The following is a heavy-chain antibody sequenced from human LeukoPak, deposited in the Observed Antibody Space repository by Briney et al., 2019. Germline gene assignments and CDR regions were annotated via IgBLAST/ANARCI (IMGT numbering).Heavy chain of an antibody. J-gene: IGHJ4*02. D-gene: IGHD6-13*01. CDR1: GGSISSSSYY. V-gene: IGHV4-39*07. Sequence: SETLSLTCTVSGGSISSSSYYWGWIRQPPGKGLEWIGSIYYSGSTYYNPSLKSRVTISVDTSKNQFSLKLSSVTAADTAVYYCARIGIAAAGTGWGDYWGQGTLVTVSS. CDR3: ARIGIAAAGTGWGDY. CDR2: IYYSGST.